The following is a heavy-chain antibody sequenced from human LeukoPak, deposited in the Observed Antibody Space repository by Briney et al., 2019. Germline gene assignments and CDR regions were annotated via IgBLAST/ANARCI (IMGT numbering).Heavy chain of an antibody. J-gene: IGHJ6*03. CDR3: ARSLNGDYYYYMDV. CDR2: INPSGGST. Sequence: ASVKVSCKASGYTFTSYYMHWVRQAPGQGLEWVGIINPSGGSTSYAQKFQGRVTMTRDMSTSTVYMEMSSLRSEDTAVYYCARSLNGDYYYYMDVWGKGTTVTVSS. D-gene: IGHD2-8*01. CDR1: GYTFTSYY. V-gene: IGHV1-46*01.